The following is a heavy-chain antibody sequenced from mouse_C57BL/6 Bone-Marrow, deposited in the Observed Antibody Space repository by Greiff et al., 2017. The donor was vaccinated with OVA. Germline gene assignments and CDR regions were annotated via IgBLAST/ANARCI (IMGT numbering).Heavy chain of an antibody. CDR1: GYSITSGYY. D-gene: IGHD4-1*02. J-gene: IGHJ3*01. CDR3: ARSTGIRWFAY. Sequence: ESGPGLVKPSQSLSLTCSVTGYSITSGYYWNWIRQFPGNKLEWMGYISYDGSNNYNPSLKNRISIPRDTSKNQFFLTLNSVTTEDTATYYCARSTGIRWFAYWGQGTLVTVSA. V-gene: IGHV3-6*01. CDR2: ISYDGSN.